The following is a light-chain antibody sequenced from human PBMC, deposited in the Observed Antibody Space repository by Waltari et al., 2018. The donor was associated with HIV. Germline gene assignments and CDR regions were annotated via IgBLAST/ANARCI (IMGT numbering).Light chain of an antibody. V-gene: IGLV1-47*01. CDR2: AND. CDR1: SSNIGSNY. Sequence: QSVLTQPPSASGTPGQRVTISCSGSSSNIGSNYVYWYQQLPGTAPKLFIYANDRRPSGVPDRFSGSSSGTSASLAISGLRSEDEGDYYCATWDDSLNGRIFGGGTKLTV. CDR3: ATWDDSLNGRI. J-gene: IGLJ2*01.